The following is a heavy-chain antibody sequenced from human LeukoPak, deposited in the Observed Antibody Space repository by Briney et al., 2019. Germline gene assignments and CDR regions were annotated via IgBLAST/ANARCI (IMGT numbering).Heavy chain of an antibody. J-gene: IGHJ3*02. CDR1: GGSISSGSYY. V-gene: IGHV4-61*02. Sequence: PSQTLSLTCTVSGGSISSGSYYWRWIRQPAGKGLEWIGRIYTSGSTNYNPSLKSRVTISVDTSKNQFSLKLSSVTAADTAVYYCAREDDFWSGYVENDAFDIWGQGTMVTVSS. D-gene: IGHD3-3*01. CDR3: AREDDFWSGYVENDAFDI. CDR2: IYTSGST.